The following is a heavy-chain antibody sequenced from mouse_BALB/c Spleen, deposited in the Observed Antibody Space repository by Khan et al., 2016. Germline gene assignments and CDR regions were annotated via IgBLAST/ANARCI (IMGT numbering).Heavy chain of an antibody. CDR3: ANMAKTKN. J-gene: IGHJ2*01. V-gene: IGHV5-6-3*01. CDR1: GFTFSSYG. Sequence: EVELVESGGGLVQPGGSLKLSCAASGFTFSSYGMSWVRQTPDKRLELVATINSNGGSTYYPDSVKGRFTISRDNAKNTLFLQMSSLKSEDTAMFYCANMAKTKNWGQGTTLTVST. CDR2: INSNGGST.